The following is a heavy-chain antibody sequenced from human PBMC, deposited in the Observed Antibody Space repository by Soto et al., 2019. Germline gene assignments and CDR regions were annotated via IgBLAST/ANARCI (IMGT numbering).Heavy chain of an antibody. CDR1: GFTFDDYA. CDR2: ISWSTSSI. Sequence: GGSLRLSCAASGFTFDDYAMHWVRQIPGKGLQWVSGISWSTSSIGYGASLRGRFLISRDNANNSLYLQMNDLRPEDTALYYCGKASSSNSWSPIDFWGQGTMVTVSS. CDR3: GKASSSNSWSPIDF. V-gene: IGHV3-9*01. J-gene: IGHJ4*02. D-gene: IGHD3-3*01.